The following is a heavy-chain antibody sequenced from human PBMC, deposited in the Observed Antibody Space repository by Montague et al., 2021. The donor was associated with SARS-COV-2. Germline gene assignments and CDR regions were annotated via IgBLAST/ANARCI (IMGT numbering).Heavy chain of an antibody. CDR2: ISISGST. CDR3: ARDIAVAGLFDY. V-gene: IGHV4-61*02. Sequence: TLSLTCSVSAGSIISGGYYWSWIRQPAGKGLEWIGRISISGSTNYNPSLKSRVTISVDTSKNQFSLKLSSVTAADTAVYYCARDIAVAGLFDYWGQGTLVTVSS. CDR1: AGSIISGGYY. J-gene: IGHJ4*02. D-gene: IGHD6-19*01.